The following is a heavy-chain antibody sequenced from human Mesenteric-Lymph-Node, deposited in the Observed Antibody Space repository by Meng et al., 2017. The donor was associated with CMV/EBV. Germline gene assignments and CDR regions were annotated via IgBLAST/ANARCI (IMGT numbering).Heavy chain of an antibody. CDR3: ARDRGGSYSDS. J-gene: IGHJ4*02. Sequence: GESLKISCSASGFSFSTYGMHWVRQAPGKGLEWVANMKEDGSEKNYVDSVKGRFTISRDISKNTLYLQMNSLRAEDTAVYYCARDRGGSYSDSWGQGTLVTVSS. CDR1: GFSFSTYG. CDR2: MKEDGSEK. V-gene: IGHV3-7*03. D-gene: IGHD1-26*01.